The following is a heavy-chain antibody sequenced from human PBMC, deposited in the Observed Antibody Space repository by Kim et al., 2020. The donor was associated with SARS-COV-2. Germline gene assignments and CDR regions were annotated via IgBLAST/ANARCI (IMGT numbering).Heavy chain of an antibody. Sequence: SQTLSLTCAISGDSVSSNSAAWNWIRQSPSRGLEWLGRTYYRSKWYNDYAVSVKSRITINPDTSKNQFSLQLNSVTPEDTAVYYCAREGGGYCSGGSCYPEDYWGQGTLVTVSS. D-gene: IGHD2-15*01. J-gene: IGHJ4*02. V-gene: IGHV6-1*01. CDR3: AREGGGYCSGGSCYPEDY. CDR1: GDSVSSNSAA. CDR2: TYYRSKWYN.